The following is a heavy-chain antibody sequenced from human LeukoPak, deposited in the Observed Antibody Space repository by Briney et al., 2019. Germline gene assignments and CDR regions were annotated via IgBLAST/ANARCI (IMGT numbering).Heavy chain of an antibody. D-gene: IGHD3-9*01. CDR2: ISGSGGST. V-gene: IGHV3-23*01. J-gene: IGHJ6*03. CDR3: AKDRLGTDYYMDV. Sequence: GGSLRLSCAASEFTFSSYAMSWVRQAPGKGLEWVSAISGSGGSTYYADSVKGRFTISRDNSKNTLYLQMNSLRAEDTAVYYCAKDRLGTDYYMDVWGKGTTVTVSS. CDR1: EFTFSSYA.